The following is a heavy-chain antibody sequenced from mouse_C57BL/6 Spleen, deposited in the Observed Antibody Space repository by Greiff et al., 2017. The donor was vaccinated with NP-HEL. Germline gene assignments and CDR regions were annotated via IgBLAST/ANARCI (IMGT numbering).Heavy chain of an antibody. CDR3: ARNEDYDNGAMDY. D-gene: IGHD2-4*01. V-gene: IGHV2-2*01. CDR2: IWSGGST. CDR1: GFSLTSYG. J-gene: IGHJ4*01. Sequence: QVHVKQSGPGLVQPSQSLSITCTVSGFSLTSYGVHWVRQSPGKGLEWLGVIWSGGSTDYNAAFISRLSISKDNSKSQVFFKMNSLQADDTAIYYCARNEDYDNGAMDYWGQGTSVTVSS.